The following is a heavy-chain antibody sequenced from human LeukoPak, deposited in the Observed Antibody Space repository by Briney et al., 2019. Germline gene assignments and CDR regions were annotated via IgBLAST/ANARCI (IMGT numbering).Heavy chain of an antibody. V-gene: IGHV4-31*03. CDR3: ARVLRDTAMTFDY. CDR2: IYYSGST. D-gene: IGHD5-18*01. J-gene: IGHJ4*02. Sequence: PSETLSLTCTVSGGSISSGGYYWSWIRQHPGKGLEWIGYIYYSGSTYYNPSLKSRVTISVDTSKNQFSLKLSSVTAADTAVYYCARVLRDTAMTFDYWGQGTLVTVSS. CDR1: GGSISSGGYY.